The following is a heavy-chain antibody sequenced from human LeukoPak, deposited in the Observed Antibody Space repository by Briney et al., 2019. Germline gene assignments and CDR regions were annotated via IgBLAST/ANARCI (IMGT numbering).Heavy chain of an antibody. V-gene: IGHV1-2*02. D-gene: IGHD3-22*01. CDR3: ARDRAGPYGSSGYYP. CDR1: GYTFTGYY. CDR2: INPNSGGT. Sequence: ASVKVSCKASGYTFTGYYMHWVRQAPGQGLEWMGWINPNSGGTNYAQKFQGRVTMTRDTSISTAYMELSRLRSDDTAVYYCARDRAGPYGSSGYYPWGQGTLVTVSS. J-gene: IGHJ5*02.